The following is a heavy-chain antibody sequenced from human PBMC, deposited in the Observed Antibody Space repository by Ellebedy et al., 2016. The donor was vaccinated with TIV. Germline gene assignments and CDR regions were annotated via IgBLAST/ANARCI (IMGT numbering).Heavy chain of an antibody. J-gene: IGHJ4*02. Sequence: MPGGSLRLSCTVSGGSISSSSYYWGWIRQPPGKGLEWIGNIYYSGNTYYNPSLKSRVTMSVDTSKNQFSLRLSSVTAADTAVYYCAGDYGAYFDYWGQGTLVTVSS. D-gene: IGHD4-17*01. CDR2: IYYSGNT. CDR1: GGSISSSSYY. CDR3: AGDYGAYFDY. V-gene: IGHV4-39*01.